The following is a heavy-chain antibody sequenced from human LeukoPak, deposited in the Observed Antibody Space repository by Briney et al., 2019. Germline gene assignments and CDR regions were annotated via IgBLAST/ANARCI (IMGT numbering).Heavy chain of an antibody. Sequence: PGGSLRLSCAASGFPFSSYAMNWVRQAPGKGLEWVSSISGGGTYYADSVKGRFTVSRDNSKNTLYLQMNSLKAEDTAVYYCAKDSHCGGDCYPDCWGQGTLVTVSS. CDR2: ISGGGT. D-gene: IGHD2-21*02. CDR3: AKDSHCGGDCYPDC. V-gene: IGHV3-23*01. J-gene: IGHJ4*02. CDR1: GFPFSSYA.